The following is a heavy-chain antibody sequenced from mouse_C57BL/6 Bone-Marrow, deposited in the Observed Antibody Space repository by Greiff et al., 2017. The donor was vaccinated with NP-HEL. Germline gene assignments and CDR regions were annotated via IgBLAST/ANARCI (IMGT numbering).Heavy chain of an antibody. CDR3: ARGDSTITTVVAMDY. CDR2: IYPRSGNT. Sequence: VQLQQSGAELARPGASVKLSCKASGYTFTSYGISWVKQRPGQGLEWIGEIYPRSGNTYYNEKFKGKATLTADKSSSTAYMELRSLTSEDSAVYFCARGDSTITTVVAMDYWGQGTSVTVSS. CDR1: GYTFTSYG. V-gene: IGHV1-81*01. J-gene: IGHJ4*01. D-gene: IGHD1-1*01.